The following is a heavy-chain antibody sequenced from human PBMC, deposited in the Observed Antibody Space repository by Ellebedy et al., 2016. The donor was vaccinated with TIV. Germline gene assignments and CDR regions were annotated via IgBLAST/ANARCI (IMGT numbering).Heavy chain of an antibody. D-gene: IGHD6-13*01. V-gene: IGHV3-11*04. CDR3: ARVGSAVDY. CDR1: GFSFSDSY. Sequence: GESLKISCAASGFSFSDSYMSWIRQAPGKGLEWVSYISSGGTTIHYADSVKGRFTISRDNAKNSLYLQMNSLRAEDTAVYYCARVGSAVDYWGQGTLVTVSS. J-gene: IGHJ4*02. CDR2: ISSGGTTI.